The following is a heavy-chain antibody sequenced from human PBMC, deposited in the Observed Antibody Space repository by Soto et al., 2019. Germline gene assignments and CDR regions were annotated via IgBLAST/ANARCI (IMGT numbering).Heavy chain of an antibody. Sequence: SETLSLTCTVSGGSISSGGYYWSWIRQHPGKGLEWIGYIYYTGNTYYNPSLRSRVTISEDTSKNQFSLKLSSVTAADTAVYYCARGEVSMVRGVSNWFDPWGQGTLVTVSS. CDR1: GGSISSGGYY. CDR2: IYYTGNT. V-gene: IGHV4-31*03. D-gene: IGHD3-10*01. CDR3: ARGEVSMVRGVSNWFDP. J-gene: IGHJ5*02.